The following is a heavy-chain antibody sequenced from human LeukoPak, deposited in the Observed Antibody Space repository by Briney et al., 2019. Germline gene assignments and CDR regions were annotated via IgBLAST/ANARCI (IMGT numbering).Heavy chain of an antibody. J-gene: IGHJ4*02. V-gene: IGHV3-23*01. CDR3: AKRVSTYGGVLAPDFDY. Sequence: SGGSLRLSCAASGFTFSSYGMSWVRQAPGKGPEWVSVISGSGGNTYYADSVKGRFTISRDNSKNTLYLQMNSLRAEDTAVYYCAKRVSTYGGVLAPDFDYWGQGTLVTVSS. CDR1: GFTFSSYG. D-gene: IGHD3-16*02. CDR2: ISGSGGNT.